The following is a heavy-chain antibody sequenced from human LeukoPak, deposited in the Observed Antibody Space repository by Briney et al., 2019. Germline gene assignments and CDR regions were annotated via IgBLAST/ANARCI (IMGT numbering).Heavy chain of an antibody. V-gene: IGHV3-48*03. CDR1: GFTFRNYE. J-gene: IGHJ6*04. Sequence: PGGSLTLSCAPSGFTFRNYEMTWVRQSPGKGLEWVSYISKSGSPEYYAASVKGRFTISRDNAKNSLYLQMNSLRAEDTAVYYCAELGITMIGGVWGKGTTVTISS. D-gene: IGHD3-10*02. CDR2: ISKSGSPE. CDR3: AELGITMIGGV.